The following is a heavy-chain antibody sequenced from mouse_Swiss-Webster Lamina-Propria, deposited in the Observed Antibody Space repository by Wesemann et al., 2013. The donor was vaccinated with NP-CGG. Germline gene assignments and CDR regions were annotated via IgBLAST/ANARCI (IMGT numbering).Heavy chain of an antibody. Sequence: DVQLQESGPGLVKPSQSLSLTCTVTGYSITSDYAWNWIRQFPGNKLEWMGYISYSGSTSYNPSLKSRISITRDTSKNQFFLQLNSVTTEDTATYYCASYYGSSFAYWGQGTTWSLSLQ. CDR2: ISYSGST. CDR1: GYSITSDYA. D-gene: IGHD1-1*01. J-gene: IGHJ3*01. CDR3: ASYYGSSFAY. V-gene: IGHV3-2*02.